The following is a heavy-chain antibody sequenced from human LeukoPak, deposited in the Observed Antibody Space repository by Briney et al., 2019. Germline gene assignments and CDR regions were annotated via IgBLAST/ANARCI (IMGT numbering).Heavy chain of an antibody. J-gene: IGHJ4*02. D-gene: IGHD2-15*01. Sequence: SVKVSCKASGGTFSSYAISWVRQAPGQGLEWMGGIIPIFGTANYAQKFQGRVTITADESTSTAYMELSSLRAEDTAVYYCAKDTGGRSGSCLYYWGQGTLVTVSS. CDR1: GGTFSSYA. V-gene: IGHV1-69*01. CDR3: AKDTGGRSGSCLYY. CDR2: IIPIFGTA.